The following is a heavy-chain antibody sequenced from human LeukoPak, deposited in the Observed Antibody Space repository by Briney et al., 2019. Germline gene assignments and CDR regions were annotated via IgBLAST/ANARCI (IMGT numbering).Heavy chain of an antibody. CDR3: AKDRDYVWGSYRSGGPLDY. Sequence: GGSLRLSCAASGFTFSSYGMHWVRQAPGKGLEWVAFIRYDGSNKYYADSVKGRFTISRDNSKNTLYLQMNSLRAEDTAVYYCAKDRDYVWGSYRSGGPLDYWGQGTLVTVSS. J-gene: IGHJ4*02. CDR2: IRYDGSNK. CDR1: GFTFSSYG. V-gene: IGHV3-30*02. D-gene: IGHD3-16*02.